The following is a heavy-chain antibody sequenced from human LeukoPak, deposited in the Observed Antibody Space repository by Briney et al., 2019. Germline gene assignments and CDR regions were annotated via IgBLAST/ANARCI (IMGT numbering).Heavy chain of an antibody. D-gene: IGHD2-2*01. Sequence: GGSLRLSCAASGFTFSSYAMSWVRQAPGKGVEWVSDISGSGGSTYYADSEKGRFTISRDNSKNTLYLQMNSLRAEDTAVDYCAKERELLCPGDWGQGTLVTVSS. CDR3: AKERELLCPGD. J-gene: IGHJ4*02. CDR1: GFTFSSYA. CDR2: ISGSGGST. V-gene: IGHV3-23*01.